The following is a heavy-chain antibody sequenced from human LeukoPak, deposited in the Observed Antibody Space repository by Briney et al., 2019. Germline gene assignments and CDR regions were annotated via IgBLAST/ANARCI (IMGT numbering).Heavy chain of an antibody. CDR1: GFTFDDYG. J-gene: IGHJ5*02. D-gene: IGHD2/OR15-2a*01. CDR2: INSNSNCI. Sequence: GGSLRLSCAASGFTFDDYGMSWVRHAPGKGREWLSSINSNSNCIYYADSVKGRFTNSRDNAKSSLYLQMKSLRAEDMAVYYCARGKTSQNIVTRKTYNWFDPWGQGTLVTVSS. V-gene: IGHV3-21*01. CDR3: ARGKTSQNIVTRKTYNWFDP.